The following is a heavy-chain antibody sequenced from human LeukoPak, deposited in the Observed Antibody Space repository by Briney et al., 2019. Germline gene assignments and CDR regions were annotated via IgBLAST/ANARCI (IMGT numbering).Heavy chain of an antibody. D-gene: IGHD3-22*01. CDR3: ARDASSYYYDSSGPLYYFDY. J-gene: IGHJ4*02. Sequence: ASVKVSCKASGYTFTGYYMHWVRQAPGQGLEWMGWINPNSGGTNYAQKFQGRVTMTRDTSISTAYMELSRLRSDDTAVYYCARDASSYYYDSSGPLYYFDYWGQGTLDTVSS. CDR1: GYTFTGYY. CDR2: INPNSGGT. V-gene: IGHV1-2*02.